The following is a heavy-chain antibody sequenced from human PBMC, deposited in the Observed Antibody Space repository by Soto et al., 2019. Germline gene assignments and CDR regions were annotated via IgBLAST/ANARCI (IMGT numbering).Heavy chain of an antibody. CDR1: GFTFSSYG. CDR2: ISYDGSNK. J-gene: IGHJ4*02. V-gene: IGHV3-30*18. CDR3: AKTGTGEYSYDFDY. D-gene: IGHD5-18*01. Sequence: QVQLVESGGGVVQPGRSLRLSCAASGFTFSSYGMHGVRQAPGKGLAWVAVISYDGSNKYYADSVKGRFTISRDNSKNTLYLQMNSLRAEDTAVYYCAKTGTGEYSYDFDYWGQGTLVTVSS.